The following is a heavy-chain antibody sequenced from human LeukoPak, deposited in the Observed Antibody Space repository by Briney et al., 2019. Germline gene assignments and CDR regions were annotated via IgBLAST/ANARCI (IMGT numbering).Heavy chain of an antibody. Sequence: GASVKVSCKASGDYSVHWVRQGPGQRLEWMGWINVGSGDTKYSPRFQGRVALTRKTSASTAYMELNSLRSEDTAMYYCATSEESWWGQGSLVTVSS. CDR2: INVGSGDT. D-gene: IGHD3-10*01. CDR1: GDYS. J-gene: IGHJ4*02. CDR3: ATSEESW. V-gene: IGHV1-3*01.